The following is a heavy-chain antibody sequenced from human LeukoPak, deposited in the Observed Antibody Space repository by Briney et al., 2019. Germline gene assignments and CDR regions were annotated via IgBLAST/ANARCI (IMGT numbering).Heavy chain of an antibody. CDR2: IYHGGST. Sequence: SETLSLTCAVSGGSISNNNWWSWVRQPPGMGLGWIGEIYHGGSTNYNPSLKSRVTMSVDRSKNQFSLKLSSVTAADTAVYYCARGEERGSGTVHFDYWGRGTLVTVSS. CDR3: ARGEERGSGTVHFDY. V-gene: IGHV4-4*02. CDR1: GGSISNNNW. D-gene: IGHD3-10*01. J-gene: IGHJ4*02.